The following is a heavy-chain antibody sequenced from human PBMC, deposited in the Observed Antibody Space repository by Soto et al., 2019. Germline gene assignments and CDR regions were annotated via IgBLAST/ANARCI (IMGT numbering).Heavy chain of an antibody. CDR3: ARELFGGYSPAGY. CDR2: IDLSGKT. V-gene: IGHV4-4*02. CDR1: GGSISSTNW. J-gene: IGHJ4*02. D-gene: IGHD2-15*01. Sequence: QVQLQESGPGLVKPSGTLSLPCAVSGGSISSTNWWSWVRQHPGEGLEWVGEIDLSGKTNYNPSLNSRHTMSSDKSPNQFSLTVTSVTAADTAVYFWARELFGGYSPAGYFGQGTLVIVSS.